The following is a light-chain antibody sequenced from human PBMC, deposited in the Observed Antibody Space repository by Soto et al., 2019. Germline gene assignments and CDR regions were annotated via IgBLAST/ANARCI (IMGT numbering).Light chain of an antibody. V-gene: IGKV3-11*01. CDR1: QSVRSF. Sequence: EIVLTQSPATLSLSPGERATLSCRASQSVRSFLAWSQQKPGQAPRLLIYDTSNRATDIPARFSGSGSGTDFTLTISSLEPEDFAVYYCQQRSNRLLTFGGGTKVEIK. CDR2: DTS. J-gene: IGKJ4*01. CDR3: QQRSNRLLT.